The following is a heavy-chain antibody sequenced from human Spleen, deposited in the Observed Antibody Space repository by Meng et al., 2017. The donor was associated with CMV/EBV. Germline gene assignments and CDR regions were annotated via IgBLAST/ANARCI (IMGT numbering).Heavy chain of an antibody. Sequence: GESLKISCAASGFSFSSYAMSWVRQAPGKGLEWVSVIYGGGNNTFYADSVKGRFTVSRDNSRNTLYLQMNSLRAEDTAVYYCAKDGVPAAMGYYYYYGMDVWGQGTTVTVSS. CDR1: GFSFSSYA. CDR3: AKDGVPAAMGYYYYYGMDV. CDR2: IYGGGNNT. D-gene: IGHD2-2*01. V-gene: IGHV3-23*03. J-gene: IGHJ6*02.